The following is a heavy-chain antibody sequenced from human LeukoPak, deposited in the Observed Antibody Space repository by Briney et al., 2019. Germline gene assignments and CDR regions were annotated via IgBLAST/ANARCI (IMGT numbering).Heavy chain of an antibody. D-gene: IGHD5-18*01. V-gene: IGHV4-31*03. Sequence: SETLSLTCTVSGGSTSSGGYYWSWIRQHPGKGLEWIGYIYYSGSTYYNPSLKSRVTISVDTSKNQFSLKLSSVTAADTAVYYCARDPGTYDYGDQYSYGLGDWGQGTLVTVSS. CDR3: ARDPGTYDYGDQYSYGLGD. J-gene: IGHJ4*02. CDR2: IYYSGST. CDR1: GGSTSSGGYY.